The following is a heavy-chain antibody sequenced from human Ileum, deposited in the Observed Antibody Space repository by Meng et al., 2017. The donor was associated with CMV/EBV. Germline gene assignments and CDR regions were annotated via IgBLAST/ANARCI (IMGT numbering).Heavy chain of an antibody. J-gene: IGHJ4*02. CDR3: ARPQCSSTACYRYSFAY. D-gene: IGHD2-2*01. CDR2: IIPIGGIT. CDR1: GGTFNRDT. V-gene: IGHV1-69*02. Sequence: SVTVSCNASGGTFNRDTISWVRQVPGQGPEWMRRIIPIGGITNYAQNFQGRVTITADKSTSPAYMELSGLRYEDTAMYYCARPQCSSTACYRYSFAYWGQGTLVTVSS.